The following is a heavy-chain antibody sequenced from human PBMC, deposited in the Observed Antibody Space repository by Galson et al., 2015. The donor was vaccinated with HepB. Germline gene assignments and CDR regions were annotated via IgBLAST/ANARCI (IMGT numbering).Heavy chain of an antibody. V-gene: IGHV1-2*02. CDR2: INPNSGGT. D-gene: IGHD6-19*01. CDR1: GYTFTGYY. J-gene: IGHJ4*02. Sequence: SVKVSCKASGYTFTGYYMHRVRQAPGQGLEWMGWINPNSGGTNYAEKFQGRVTMTRDTSISTAYMELSRLRSDDTAVYYCARGIAVAGPIDYWGQGTLVTVSS. CDR3: ARGIAVAGPIDY.